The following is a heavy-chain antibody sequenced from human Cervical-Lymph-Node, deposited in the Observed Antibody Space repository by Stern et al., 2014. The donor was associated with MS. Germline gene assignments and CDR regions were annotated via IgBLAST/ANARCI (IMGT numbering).Heavy chain of an antibody. D-gene: IGHD5/OR15-5a*01. CDR2: IRSIAYGGKV. CDR1: GFTFGDYA. V-gene: IGHV3-49*05. J-gene: IGHJ4*02. Sequence: VQLVESGGGLVKPGRSLRLSCTASGFTFGDYAMSWFRQAPGKGLEWVGFIRSIAYGGKVEDAASVKGRFTISRDDAKSIAYLQMNSLKIEDTAVYYCTRVVYTMTGYYFDYWGQGTLVTVSS. CDR3: TRVVYTMTGYYFDY.